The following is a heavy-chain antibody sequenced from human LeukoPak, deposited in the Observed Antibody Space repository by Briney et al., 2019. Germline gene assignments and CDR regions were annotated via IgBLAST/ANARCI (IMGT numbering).Heavy chain of an antibody. CDR1: GFTFSSYS. V-gene: IGHV3-48*01. J-gene: IGHJ3*02. D-gene: IGHD3-16*01. Sequence: QSGGSLRLSCAASGFTFSSYSMNWVRQAPGKGLEWVSYISSSSSTIYYADSVKGRFTISRDNSKNTLYLQMNSLRAEDTAVYYCPWGYSAFDIWGQGTMVTVSS. CDR2: ISSSSSTI. CDR3: PWGYSAFDI.